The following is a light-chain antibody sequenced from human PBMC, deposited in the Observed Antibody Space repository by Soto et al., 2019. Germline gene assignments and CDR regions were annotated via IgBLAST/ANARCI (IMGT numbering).Light chain of an antibody. J-gene: IGKJ4*01. V-gene: IGKV3D-20*01. CDR3: QQFDKLIT. Sequence: EIVLTQSPATLSLSPGERATLSCGASQTISNNFLAWYQQRPGLAPRLLIYDASNRAAGIQDRFSGSGSGTDFTLTISRLEPEDFAVYYCQQFDKLITFGGGTKVEI. CDR1: QTISNNF. CDR2: DAS.